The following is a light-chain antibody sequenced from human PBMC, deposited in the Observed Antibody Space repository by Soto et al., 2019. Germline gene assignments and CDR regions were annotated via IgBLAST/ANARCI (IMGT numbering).Light chain of an antibody. CDR1: QDISNH. CDR3: QFFTASPWT. V-gene: IGKV1-27*01. CDR2: SAS. Sequence: DIQMTQLPSSLPASVGDRVTITCRASQDISNHVAWYQQRPGQVPKLLIYSASTLHSGVPSRFSGSGSGTDFTLTISSLQPEDVGTYYCQFFTASPWTFGQGTRVEF. J-gene: IGKJ1*01.